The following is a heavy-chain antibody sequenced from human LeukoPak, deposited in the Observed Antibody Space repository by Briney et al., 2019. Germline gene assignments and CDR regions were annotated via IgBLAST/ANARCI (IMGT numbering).Heavy chain of an antibody. CDR1: GFTFDTYA. D-gene: IGHD3-16*01. V-gene: IGHV3-23*01. J-gene: IGHJ6*02. CDR3: TKGGDMTNSRYYYGMDV. CDR2: VSGGLGAT. Sequence: GGSLRLSCAASGFTFDTYAISWGRQAPGKGLEWVASVSGGLGATYYSDSVRGRFTISRDNSKKTVSLQLNSLRAEDTGVYYCTKGGDMTNSRYYYGMDVWGQGTTVIVSS.